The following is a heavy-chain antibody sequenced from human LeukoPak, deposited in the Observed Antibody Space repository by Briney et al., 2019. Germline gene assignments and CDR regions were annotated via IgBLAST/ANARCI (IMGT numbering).Heavy chain of an antibody. D-gene: IGHD3-3*01. V-gene: IGHV4-59*08. J-gene: IGHJ6*03. CDR1: GGSISSYY. CDR3: ARVKYYDFWSGPSNSYYYMDV. CDR2: IYYTGTT. Sequence: SETLSLTCTVSGGSISSYYWSWIRQPPGKGLEWIGYIYYTGTTNYNPSLKSRVTISVDTSKNQFSLKLSSVTAADTAVYYCARVKYYDFWSGPSNSYYYMDVWGTGTTVTVSS.